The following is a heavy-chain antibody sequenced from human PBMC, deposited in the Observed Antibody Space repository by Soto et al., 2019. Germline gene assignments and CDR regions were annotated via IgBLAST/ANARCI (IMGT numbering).Heavy chain of an antibody. J-gene: IGHJ5*02. D-gene: IGHD1-26*01. CDR2: ISGSGFKK. CDR1: GFIFENFG. CDR3: AKNQGVELVPLATVDWFDP. Sequence: GGSLRLSCAASGFIFENFGMSWVRQAPGKGLEWISSISGSGFKKYYADSVKGRFTISRDNSKSTVYLELNNLSAEDTAVYHCAKNQGVELVPLATVDWFDPWGQGSVVTVPQ. V-gene: IGHV3-23*01.